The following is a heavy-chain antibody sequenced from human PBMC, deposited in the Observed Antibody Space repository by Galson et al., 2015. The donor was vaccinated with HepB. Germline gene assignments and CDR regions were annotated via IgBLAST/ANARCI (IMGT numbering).Heavy chain of an antibody. Sequence: SLRLSCAASGFTFSSYAMHWVRQAPGKGLEWVAVISYDGSNKYYADSVKGRFTISRDNSKNTLYLQMNSLRAEDTAVYYCARDSYDFWSGPPWPCDYWGQGTLVTVSS. J-gene: IGHJ4*02. CDR3: ARDSYDFWSGPPWPCDY. CDR2: ISYDGSNK. D-gene: IGHD3-3*01. CDR1: GFTFSSYA. V-gene: IGHV3-30-3*01.